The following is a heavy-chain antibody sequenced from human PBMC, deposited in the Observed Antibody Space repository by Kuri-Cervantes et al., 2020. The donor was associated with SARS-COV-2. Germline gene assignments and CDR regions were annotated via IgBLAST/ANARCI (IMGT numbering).Heavy chain of an antibody. D-gene: IGHD6-19*01. J-gene: IGHJ6*03. CDR3: GSIIAVAGVGVYYHLDV. CDR2: IIPMFDSL. CDR1: GGTLRNYA. Sequence: SVKVSCKASGGTLRNYAISWVRQAPGQGLEWMGGIIPMFDSLNYAQKFQGRVTLTTDESTSTAYMELSSLTSEDTAVYYCGSIIAVAGVGVYYHLDVWGKGTTVTVSS. V-gene: IGHV1-69*05.